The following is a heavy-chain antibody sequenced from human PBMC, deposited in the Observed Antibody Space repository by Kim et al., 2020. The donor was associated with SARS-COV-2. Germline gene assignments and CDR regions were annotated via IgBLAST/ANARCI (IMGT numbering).Heavy chain of an antibody. J-gene: IGHJ4*02. CDR1: GFTFTDTW. D-gene: IGHD1-1*01. CDR3: TRPLGRGFAD. Sequence: GGSLRLSCVASGFTFTDTWMIWVRQAPGKGPEWVANINQDGTNRQYVDSVKGRFTVSRDNAKKSLYLEMNSLGVEDTAIYYCTRPLGRGFADWGQGPHVTVSS. CDR2: INQDGTNR. V-gene: IGHV3-7*01.